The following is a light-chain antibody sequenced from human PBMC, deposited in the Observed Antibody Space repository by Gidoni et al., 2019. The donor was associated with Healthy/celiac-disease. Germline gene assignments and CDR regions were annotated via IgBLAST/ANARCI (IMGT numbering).Light chain of an antibody. CDR3: SSYTSSSTYV. CDR2: DVS. J-gene: IGLJ1*01. CDR1: SSYVGGDNY. Sequence: QSALTQPASVSGSPGQSITLPCTGTSSYVGGDNYVSWYQQHPGKAPKLMIYDVSNRPSGVSNRFSGSKSGNTASLTISGLQAEDEADYYCSSYTSSSTYVFGTGTKVTVL. V-gene: IGLV2-14*01.